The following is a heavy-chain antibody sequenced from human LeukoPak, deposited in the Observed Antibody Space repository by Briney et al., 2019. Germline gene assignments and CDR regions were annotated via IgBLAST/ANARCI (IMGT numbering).Heavy chain of an antibody. D-gene: IGHD3-22*01. CDR1: GYTLTELS. CDR2: FDPEDGET. J-gene: IGHJ4*02. CDR3: ATAPHQYYYDSSGSHFDY. V-gene: IGHV1-24*01. Sequence: ASVKVSCKVSGYTLTELSMHWVRHAPGKGLEWMGGFDPEDGETIYAQKFQGRVTMTEDTSTDTAYMELSSLRSEDTAVYYCATAPHQYYYDSSGSHFDYWGQGTLVTVSS.